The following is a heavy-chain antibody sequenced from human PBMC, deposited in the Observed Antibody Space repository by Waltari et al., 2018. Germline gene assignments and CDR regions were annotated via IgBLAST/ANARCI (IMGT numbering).Heavy chain of an antibody. Sequence: QLQLQESGPGLVKPSETLSLTCPVSGGSISSSSYYWGWIRQPPGKGLEWIGSIYYSGSTYYNPSLKSRVTISVDTSKNQFSLKLSSVTAADTAVYYCARIVATMDYYYYGMDVWGQGTTVTVSS. CDR3: ARIVATMDYYYYGMDV. CDR2: IYYSGST. V-gene: IGHV4-39*07. CDR1: GGSISSSSYY. D-gene: IGHD5-12*01. J-gene: IGHJ6*02.